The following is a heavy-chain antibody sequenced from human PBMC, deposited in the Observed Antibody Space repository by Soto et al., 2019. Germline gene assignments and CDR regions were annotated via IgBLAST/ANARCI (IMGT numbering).Heavy chain of an antibody. CDR2: ISWNSGIL. J-gene: IGHJ3*02. V-gene: IGHV3-9*01. CDR3: VKDGLTSIFGQGYAGVGI. Sequence: ESGGDLVQPGRYLRLSCAASGFTFDDYPMHWVRQAPGKGLDRVSGISWNSGILGYADSVRGRFSISRDHAKKSLYLQMNGLRPEHTALYFCVKDGLTSIFGQGYAGVGIWGRGTMVTVSS. CDR1: GFTFDDYP. D-gene: IGHD3-3*01.